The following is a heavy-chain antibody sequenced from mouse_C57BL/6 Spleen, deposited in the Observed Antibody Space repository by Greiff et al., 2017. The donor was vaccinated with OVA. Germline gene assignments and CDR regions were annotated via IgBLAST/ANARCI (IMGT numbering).Heavy chain of an antibody. Sequence: QVQLQQPGAELVMPGASVKLSCKASGYTFTSYWMHWVKQRPGQGLEWIGEIDPSDSYTNYNQKFKGKSTLTVDKSSSTAYMQLSSLTSEDSAVYYCAMWGYDGYWYFDVWGTGTTVTVSS. CDR1: GYTFTSYW. V-gene: IGHV1-69*01. D-gene: IGHD2-2*01. CDR3: AMWGYDGYWYFDV. J-gene: IGHJ1*03. CDR2: IDPSDSYT.